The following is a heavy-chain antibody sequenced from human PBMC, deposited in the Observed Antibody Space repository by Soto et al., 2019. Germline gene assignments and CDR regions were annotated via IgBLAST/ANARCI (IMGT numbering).Heavy chain of an antibody. CDR1: GGSFSGYY. V-gene: IGHV4-34*01. CDR3: ARGSAPRRYYYYYYYMDV. Sequence: SEPLSLTCAVYGGSFSGYYWSWIRQPPGKGLEWIGELNHSGSTNYNPSLKSRVTLSLDTSKNQFSLKLSSVTAADTAVYYCARGSAPRRYYYYYYYMDVWGKGTTVTVSS. J-gene: IGHJ6*03. CDR2: LNHSGST.